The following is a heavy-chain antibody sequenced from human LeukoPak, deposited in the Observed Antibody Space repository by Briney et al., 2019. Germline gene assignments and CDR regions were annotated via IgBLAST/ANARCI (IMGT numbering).Heavy chain of an antibody. CDR3: ARDPGFSSFDY. D-gene: IGHD3-3*02. CDR1: TFPFSTYW. J-gene: IGHJ4*02. V-gene: IGHV3-7*01. Sequence: GGSLRLSCAASTFPFSTYWMTWVRQAPGKGPEFVANINQDGSVKNYVDPVKGRFTISRDNAKNSLYLQMNSLRADDTAVYYCARDPGFSSFDYWGQGTLVTVSS. CDR2: INQDGSVK.